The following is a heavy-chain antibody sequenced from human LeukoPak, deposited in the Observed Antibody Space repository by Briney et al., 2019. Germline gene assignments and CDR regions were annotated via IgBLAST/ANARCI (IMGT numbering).Heavy chain of an antibody. Sequence: SETLSLTCTVSGGSVSSGSYYWSWIRQPPGKGLEWIGYIYYSGSTNYNPSLKSRVTISVDTSKNQFSLKLSSVTAADTAVYYCARSQNYYGSGNYWSQGTLVTVSS. CDR2: IYYSGST. CDR3: ARSQNYYGSGNY. D-gene: IGHD3-10*01. J-gene: IGHJ4*02. CDR1: GGSVSSGSYY. V-gene: IGHV4-61*01.